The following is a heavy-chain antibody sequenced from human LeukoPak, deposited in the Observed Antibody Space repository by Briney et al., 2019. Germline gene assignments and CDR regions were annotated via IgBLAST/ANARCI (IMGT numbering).Heavy chain of an antibody. Sequence: SETLSLTCTVSGYSISSGYYWGWIRQPPEKGLEWIGSIYHSGSTYYNPSLKSRVTISVDTSKNQFSLKLSSVTAADTAVYYCARGIAAAVKYNWFDPWGQGTLVTVSS. V-gene: IGHV4-38-2*02. CDR3: ARGIAAAVKYNWFDP. CDR2: IYHSGST. CDR1: GYSISSGYY. D-gene: IGHD6-13*01. J-gene: IGHJ5*02.